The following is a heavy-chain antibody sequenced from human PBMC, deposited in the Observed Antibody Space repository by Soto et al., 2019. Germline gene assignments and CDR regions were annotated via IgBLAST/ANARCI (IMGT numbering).Heavy chain of an antibody. V-gene: IGHV1-69*01. CDR3: ASAGSSSSIKEYYFDY. Sequence: QVQLVQSGAEVKKPGSSVKVSCKASGGTFSSYAISWVRQAPGQGLEWMGGIIPIFGTANYAQKFQGRVTITADESTSTAYMELSSPRTEDTAVYYCASAGSSSSIKEYYFDYWGQGTLVTVSS. D-gene: IGHD6-6*01. CDR2: IIPIFGTA. CDR1: GGTFSSYA. J-gene: IGHJ4*02.